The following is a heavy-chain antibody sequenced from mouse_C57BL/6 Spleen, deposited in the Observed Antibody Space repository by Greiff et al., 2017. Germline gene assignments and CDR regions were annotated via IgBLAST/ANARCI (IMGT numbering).Heavy chain of an antibody. J-gene: IGHJ4*01. Sequence: EVRLVESGGGLVKPGGSLKLSCAASGFTFSSYTMSWVRQTPEKRLEWVATISGGGGNTYYTDSVKGRFTISRDNAKNTLSLQMSSLRSEDTALYYCARQSYYGYAIDYWGQGTSVTVSS. CDR3: ARQSYYGYAIDY. CDR2: ISGGGGNT. CDR1: GFTFSSYT. D-gene: IGHD1-1*01. V-gene: IGHV5-9*01.